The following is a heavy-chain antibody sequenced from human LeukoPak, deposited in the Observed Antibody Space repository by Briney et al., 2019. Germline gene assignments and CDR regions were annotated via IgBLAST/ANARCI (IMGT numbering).Heavy chain of an antibody. CDR2: ISSSSSYT. J-gene: IGHJ6*02. CDR1: GFTFSDYY. D-gene: IGHD3-9*01. V-gene: IGHV3-11*06. CDR3: ARGYFDWLLLNYYYYYGMDV. Sequence: PGGSLRLSCAASGFTFSDYYMSWIRQAPGKGLEWVSYISSSSSYTNYADSVKGRFTISRDNAKNSLYLQMNSLRAEDTAVYYCARGYFDWLLLNYYYYYGMDVWGQGTTVTVSS.